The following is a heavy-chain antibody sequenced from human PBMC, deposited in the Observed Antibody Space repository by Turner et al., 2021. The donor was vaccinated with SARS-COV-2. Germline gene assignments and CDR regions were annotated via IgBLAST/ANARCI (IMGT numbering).Heavy chain of an antibody. V-gene: IGHV3-30*04. Sequence: QVELVVSGGGVVQPGRSLRLSFAASEFIFSDFSMHWVRQAPGKGLEWVSAISPAGKKAYYADSVNGRFTISRDNSKNTVYLQMNSLRAEDTAVYYCARRDDAFDIWGQGTMLTVSS. CDR2: ISPAGKKA. CDR3: ARRDDAFDI. J-gene: IGHJ3*02. CDR1: EFIFSDFS.